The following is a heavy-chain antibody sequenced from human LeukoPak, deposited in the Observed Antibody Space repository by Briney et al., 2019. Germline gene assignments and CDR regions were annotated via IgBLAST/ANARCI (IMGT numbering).Heavy chain of an antibody. V-gene: IGHV3-74*01. D-gene: IGHD6-6*01. Sequence: PGGSLRLSCAASGFGFSRYWMHWVRQAPGKGLVWVSRVSSDGTTTTCADSVQGRFTVSRDNAKNTLFLQMNDLRPEDTAVYFCARECDPSRCASSSPDYWGQGTLVTVSS. CDR3: ARECDPSRCASSSPDY. CDR2: VSSDGTTT. CDR1: GFGFSRYW. J-gene: IGHJ4*02.